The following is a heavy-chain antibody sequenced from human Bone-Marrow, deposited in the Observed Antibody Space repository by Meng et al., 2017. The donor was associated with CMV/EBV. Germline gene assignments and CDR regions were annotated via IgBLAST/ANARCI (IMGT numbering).Heavy chain of an antibody. Sequence: GSLRLSCVVYGGSFSGYYWSWIRQPPGKGLEWIGYIYYSGSTNYNPSLKSRVTISVDTSKNQFSLKLSSVTAADTAVYYCARAPYCGGDCYWDGWYFDLWGRGTLVTVSS. V-gene: IGHV4-59*01. CDR3: ARAPYCGGDCYWDGWYFDL. CDR1: GGSFSGYY. J-gene: IGHJ2*01. D-gene: IGHD2-21*01. CDR2: IYYSGST.